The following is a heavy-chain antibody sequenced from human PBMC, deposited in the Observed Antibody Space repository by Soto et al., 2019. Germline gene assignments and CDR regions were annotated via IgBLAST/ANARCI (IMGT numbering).Heavy chain of an antibody. CDR1: GGSISSYY. D-gene: IGHD6-19*01. Sequence: SETLSLTCTVSGGSISSYYWSWIRQPPGKGLEWIGYIYYSGSTNYNPSLKSRVTISVDTSKNQFSLKLSSVTAADTAVYYCAREAPVAGEGVFDYWGQGTLVTVS. V-gene: IGHV4-59*01. CDR3: AREAPVAGEGVFDY. J-gene: IGHJ4*02. CDR2: IYYSGST.